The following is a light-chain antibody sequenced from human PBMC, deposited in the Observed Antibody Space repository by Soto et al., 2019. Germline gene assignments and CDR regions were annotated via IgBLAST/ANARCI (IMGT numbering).Light chain of an antibody. CDR3: QSYDSSLSGWV. V-gene: IGLV1-40*01. CDR2: GNN. Sequence: QSVLTQPPSVSGAPGQRVTISCTGSSSNIGAFYDVHWYQQLPGTAPKLLIYGNNNRPSGVPDRFSGSKSGTSASLAITGLQAEDEADYSCQSYDSSLSGWVFGGGTKLTVL. CDR1: SSNIGAFYD. J-gene: IGLJ3*02.